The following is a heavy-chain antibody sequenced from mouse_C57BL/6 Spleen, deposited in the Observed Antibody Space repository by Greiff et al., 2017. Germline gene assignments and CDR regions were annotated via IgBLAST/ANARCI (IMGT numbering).Heavy chain of an antibody. J-gene: IGHJ4*01. CDR1: GYTFTSYT. CDR2: INPSSGYT. V-gene: IGHV1-4*01. CDR3: ARDLGGDAMDY. D-gene: IGHD1-1*02. Sequence: VQLQVSGAELARPGASVKMSCKASGYTFTSYTMHWVKQRHGQGLEWIGYINPSSGYTKYNQKFKDKATLTADKSSSTAYMQLSSLTSEDSAVYYCARDLGGDAMDYWGQGTSVTVSS.